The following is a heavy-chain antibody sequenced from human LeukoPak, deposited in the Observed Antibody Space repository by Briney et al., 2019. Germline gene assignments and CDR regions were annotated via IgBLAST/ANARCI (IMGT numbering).Heavy chain of an antibody. Sequence: SQTLSLTCTVSGGSISSGGYYWSWIRQHPGKGLEWIGYIYYSGSTYYNPSLKSRVTISVDTSKNQFSLKLSSVTAADTAVYYCASNDYGDYPVDYWGQGTLVTVSS. CDR1: GGSISSGGYY. CDR3: ASNDYGDYPVDY. D-gene: IGHD4-17*01. J-gene: IGHJ4*02. CDR2: IYYSGST. V-gene: IGHV4-31*03.